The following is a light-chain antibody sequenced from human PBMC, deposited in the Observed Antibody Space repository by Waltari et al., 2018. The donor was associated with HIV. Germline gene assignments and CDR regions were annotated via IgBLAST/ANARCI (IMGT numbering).Light chain of an antibody. CDR1: QSNSSW. CDR2: KAS. Sequence: DIQMTHSPSSLSASVGDSVTITCRASQSNSSWFAWYQQKPGKAPKLLIYKASSLESGVPSRCSGSGSGTEFTLTISSLQPDDFATYYCQHYNSYSRTFGQGTKVEIK. CDR3: QHYNSYSRT. V-gene: IGKV1-5*03. J-gene: IGKJ1*01.